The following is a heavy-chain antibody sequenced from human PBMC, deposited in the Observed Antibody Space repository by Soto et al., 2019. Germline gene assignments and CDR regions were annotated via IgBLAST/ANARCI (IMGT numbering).Heavy chain of an antibody. CDR3: ATSLGSALDV. D-gene: IGHD3-10*01. Sequence: GGSLRLSCAVSGFTISRFWLSWVRQVPGKGLEWVANINQDGSEKYYVDSVKGRFTISRDNAKNSLFLQMNTLRAEDTAVYSCATSLGSALDVWGQGTMGTV. V-gene: IGHV3-7*01. CDR2: INQDGSEK. CDR1: GFTISRFW. J-gene: IGHJ3*01.